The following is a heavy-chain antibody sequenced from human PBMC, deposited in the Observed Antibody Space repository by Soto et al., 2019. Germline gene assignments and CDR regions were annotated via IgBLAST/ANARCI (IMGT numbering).Heavy chain of an antibody. V-gene: IGHV4-31*03. CDR1: GDSISRGGYY. D-gene: IGHD2-21*01. Sequence: QVQLQESGPGLVKPSQTLSLTCTVSGDSISRGGYYWNWLRQHPRKGLEWIGYIYHSGSTIYNPSLKSRVTIAVDTPKHRLPHELRNATAADAAVYYCARDGAGAYGLGWFDPWGQGILVTVSS. J-gene: IGHJ5*02. CDR2: IYHSGST. CDR3: ARDGAGAYGLGWFDP.